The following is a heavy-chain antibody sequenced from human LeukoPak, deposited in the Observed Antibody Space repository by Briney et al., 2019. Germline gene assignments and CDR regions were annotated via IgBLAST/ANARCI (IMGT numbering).Heavy chain of an antibody. J-gene: IGHJ5*02. D-gene: IGHD2-2*01. CDR2: IYTSGST. CDR3: ARDELGYCSSTSCYSNWFDP. CDR1: GGFISSYY. V-gene: IGHV4-4*07. Sequence: SETLSLTCTVSGGFISSYYWSWIRQPAGKGLEWIGRIYTSGSTNYNPSLKSRVTMSVDTSKNQFSLKLSSVTAADTAVYYCARDELGYCSSTSCYSNWFDPWGQGTLVTVSS.